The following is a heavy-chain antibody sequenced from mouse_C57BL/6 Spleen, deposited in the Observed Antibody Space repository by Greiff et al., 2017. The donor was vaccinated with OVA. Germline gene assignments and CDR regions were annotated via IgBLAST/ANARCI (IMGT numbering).Heavy chain of an antibody. Sequence: EVKLMESGPGLVKPSQSLSLTCSVTGYSFTSGYYWNWIRQFPGNKLEWMGYISYDGCTNYNPSLKNPISITRDTSTNQFFLQLNSVTAEDAAACYCAEEEGYDFDYWGQGTTLTVSS. J-gene: IGHJ2*01. CDR1: GYSFTSGYY. V-gene: IGHV3-6*01. CDR2: ISYDGCT. D-gene: IGHD2-3*01. CDR3: AEEEGYDFDY.